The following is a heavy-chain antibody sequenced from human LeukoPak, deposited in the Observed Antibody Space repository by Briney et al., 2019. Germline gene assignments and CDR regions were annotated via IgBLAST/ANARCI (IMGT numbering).Heavy chain of an antibody. CDR2: IFYSGST. J-gene: IGHJ5*02. D-gene: IGHD3-10*01. Sequence: PSEILSLTCTVSGGSISGYYWSWIRQPPGKGLEWNGYIFYSGSTNYNPSLKSRVTISVDTSKNQFSLKLSSVTAADTAVYYCARGSDGSGPGVFDPWGQGTLVTVSS. CDR3: ARGSDGSGPGVFDP. CDR1: GGSISGYY. V-gene: IGHV4-59*01.